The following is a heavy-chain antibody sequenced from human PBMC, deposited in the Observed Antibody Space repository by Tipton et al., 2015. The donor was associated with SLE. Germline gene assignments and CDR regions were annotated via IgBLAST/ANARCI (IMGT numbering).Heavy chain of an antibody. V-gene: IGHV3-23*01. CDR3: AKHRSGWDDWYFDL. Sequence: SLRLSCAASGFTFSSYAMSWVRQAPGKGLGWVSAISGSGGSTYYADSVKGRFTISRDNSKNTLYLQMNSLRAEDTAVYYCAKHRSGWDDWYFDLWGRGTLVTVSS. J-gene: IGHJ2*01. CDR1: GFTFSSYA. CDR2: ISGSGGST. D-gene: IGHD6-19*01.